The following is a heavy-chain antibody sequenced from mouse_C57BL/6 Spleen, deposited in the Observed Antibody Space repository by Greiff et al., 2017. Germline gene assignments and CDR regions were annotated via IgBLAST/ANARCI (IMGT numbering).Heavy chain of an antibody. CDR1: GYAFSSYW. Sequence: QVQLQQSGAELVKPGASVKISCKASGYAFSSYWMNWVKQRPGKGLEWIGQIYPGDGDTNYNGKFKGKATLTADKSSSTAHMPLSSLTSEDSAVYFCARSDYGSSYGYFDYWGQGTTLTVSS. D-gene: IGHD1-1*01. CDR3: ARSDYGSSYGYFDY. V-gene: IGHV1-80*01. CDR2: IYPGDGDT. J-gene: IGHJ2*01.